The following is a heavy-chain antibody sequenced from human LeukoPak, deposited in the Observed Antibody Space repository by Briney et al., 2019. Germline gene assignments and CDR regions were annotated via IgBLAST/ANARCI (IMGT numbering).Heavy chain of an antibody. V-gene: IGHV4-39*07. Sequence: SGTPSLTCTVSGGSISSSSYYWGWIRQPPGKGLEWIGSIYYSGSTYYNPSLKSRVTISVDTSKNQFSLKLSSVTAADTAVYYCARNRYYDFWSGYYSPFHYYYYMDVWGKGTTVTVSS. J-gene: IGHJ6*03. CDR1: GGSISSSSYY. CDR3: ARNRYYDFWSGYYSPFHYYYYMDV. CDR2: IYYSGST. D-gene: IGHD3-3*01.